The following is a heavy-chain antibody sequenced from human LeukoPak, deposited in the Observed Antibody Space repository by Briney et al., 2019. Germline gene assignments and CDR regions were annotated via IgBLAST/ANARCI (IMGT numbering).Heavy chain of an antibody. V-gene: IGHV3-7*01. CDR3: AKDLRYYFDY. D-gene: IGHD3-9*01. CDR1: GFTFSTYW. Sequence: AGGSLRLSCAATGFTFSTYWMSWVRQVPGKGLEWVANINQDGSAKYYVDSVKGRFTISRDNAKNSLYLQMNSLRAEDTGVYYCAKDLRYYFDYWGQGTLVTVSS. J-gene: IGHJ4*02. CDR2: INQDGSAK.